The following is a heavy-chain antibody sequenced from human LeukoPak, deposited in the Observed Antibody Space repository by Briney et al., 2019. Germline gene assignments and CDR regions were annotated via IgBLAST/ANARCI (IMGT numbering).Heavy chain of an antibody. Sequence: ASVKVSCKASGYTFTGYYMHWVRQAPGQGLEWMGRIIPILGIANYAQKFQGRVTITADKSTSTAYMELSSLRSEDTAVYYCARTTSGSYRYDAFDIWGQGTMVTVSS. J-gene: IGHJ3*02. V-gene: IGHV1-69*02. D-gene: IGHD1-26*01. CDR1: GYTFTGYY. CDR3: ARTTSGSYRYDAFDI. CDR2: IIPILGIA.